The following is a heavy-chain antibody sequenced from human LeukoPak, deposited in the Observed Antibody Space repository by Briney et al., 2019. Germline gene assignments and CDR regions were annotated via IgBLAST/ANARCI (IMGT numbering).Heavy chain of an antibody. V-gene: IGHV3-53*01. CDR2: IYSDGSI. CDR3: ATMNSGSYYEY. Sequence: GGSLRLSCAASGFTVSSNYMGWVHQAPGKGLEWVSVIYSDGSIYYADSVKGRFTISRDNSKNTLYLQMNSLRAEDTAVYYCATMNSGSYYEYWGQGTLVTVSS. D-gene: IGHD1-26*01. J-gene: IGHJ4*02. CDR1: GFTVSSNY.